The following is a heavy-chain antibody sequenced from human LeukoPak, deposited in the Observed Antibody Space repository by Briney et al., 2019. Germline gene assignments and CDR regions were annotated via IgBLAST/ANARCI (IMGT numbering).Heavy chain of an antibody. CDR1: GFTFSDYY. D-gene: IGHD6-19*01. CDR3: ARESSSGYDY. V-gene: IGHV3-11*04. CDR2: ISSSGNTT. J-gene: IGHJ4*02. Sequence: GGSLRLSCAASGFTFSDYYMSWIRQAPGKGLECVSYISSSGNTTYHADSVKGRFTISRDNAKNSLYLQMNSLRAEDTAVYYCARESSSGYDYWGQGTLVTVSS.